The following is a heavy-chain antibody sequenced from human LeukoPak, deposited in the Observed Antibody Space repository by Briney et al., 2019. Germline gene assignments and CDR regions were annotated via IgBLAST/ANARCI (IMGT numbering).Heavy chain of an antibody. J-gene: IGHJ4*02. CDR2: ISGDNGDT. V-gene: IGHV1-18*01. Sequence: ASVKVSCKASGYTFTSYGISWVRQAPGQGLEWMGWISGDNGDTNYAQKLQGRVTMTTDTSTSTAYMELRSLRYDDTAVYYCASRPQGDYWGQGTLVTVSS. CDR1: GYTFTSYG. CDR3: ASRPQGDY.